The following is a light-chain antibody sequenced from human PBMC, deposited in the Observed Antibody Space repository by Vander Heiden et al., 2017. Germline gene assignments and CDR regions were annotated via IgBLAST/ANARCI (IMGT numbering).Light chain of an antibody. J-gene: IGKJ2*01. CDR2: GAS. CDR1: QSVRSN. CDR3: QHQNNCLST. Sequence: EIVMPQSPATPSVSLGERATLSCRASQSVRSNLAWYQQKPGQAPRLLIYGASTRDTGFPARFSGSGSGTEFTLTINSLQSEDFAVYHCQHQNNCLSTFGQGTKVEIK. V-gene: IGKV3-15*01.